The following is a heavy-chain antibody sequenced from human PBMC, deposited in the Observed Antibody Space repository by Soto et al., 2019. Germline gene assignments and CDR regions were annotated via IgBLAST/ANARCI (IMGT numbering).Heavy chain of an antibody. J-gene: IGHJ4*02. Sequence: SVKVSCKASGGTFSSYTISWVRQAPGQGLEWMGRIIPILGIANYAQKFQGRVTITADKSTSTAYMELSSLRSEDAAVYYCARDPAGEAPALWGQGTLVTVSS. D-gene: IGHD3-10*01. V-gene: IGHV1-69*04. CDR3: ARDPAGEAPAL. CDR1: GGTFSSYT. CDR2: IIPILGIA.